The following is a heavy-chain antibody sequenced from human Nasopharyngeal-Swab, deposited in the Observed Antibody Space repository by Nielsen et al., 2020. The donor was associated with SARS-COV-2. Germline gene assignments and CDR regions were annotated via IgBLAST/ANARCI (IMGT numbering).Heavy chain of an antibody. J-gene: IGHJ6*02. CDR1: GGSISSYY. CDR3: ARGGRPIMSMDV. Sequence: SETLSLTCTVSGGSISSYYWTWIRQPPGKGLEYIGYIYYSASTNYNPSLKSRVTISADTSKNQFSLKVSSVTAADTAVYYCARGGRPIMSMDVWGQGTTVTVSS. CDR2: IYYSAST. D-gene: IGHD3-16*01. V-gene: IGHV4-59*01.